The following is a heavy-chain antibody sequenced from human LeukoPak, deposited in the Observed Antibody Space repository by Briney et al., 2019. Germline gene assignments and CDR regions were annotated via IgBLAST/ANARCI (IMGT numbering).Heavy chain of an antibody. D-gene: IGHD3-10*02. J-gene: IGHJ4*02. V-gene: IGHV3-11*01. Sequence: GGSLRLSCAASGFSFSDYYMSWIRQAPGKGLEWVSYISSSGSTKYYAESVKGRFTISRDNAKNSMYLQMNSLRTEDTAVYYCARGVYGGNYFDYWGQGTLVTVSS. CDR2: ISSSGSTK. CDR3: ARGVYGGNYFDY. CDR1: GFSFSDYY.